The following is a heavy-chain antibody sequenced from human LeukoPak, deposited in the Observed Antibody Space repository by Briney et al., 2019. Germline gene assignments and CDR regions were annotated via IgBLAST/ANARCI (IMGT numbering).Heavy chain of an antibody. V-gene: IGHV3-21*01. CDR3: TRLTGGYFDY. D-gene: IGHD1-14*01. CDR1: GFTFSTST. CDR2: IGSTSNM. Sequence: GGSLRLSCAASGFTFSTSTMNWVRQAPGKGLEWVSSIGSTSNMYYADSVEGRFTISRDNAKNSLYLQMNSLRAEDTAVYYCTRLTGGYFDYWGQGTLVTVSS. J-gene: IGHJ4*02.